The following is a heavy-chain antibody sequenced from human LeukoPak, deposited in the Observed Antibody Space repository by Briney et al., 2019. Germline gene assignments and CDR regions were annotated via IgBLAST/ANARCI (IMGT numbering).Heavy chain of an antibody. CDR3: ARGGITVVRGVKRDYGMDV. D-gene: IGHD3-10*01. V-gene: IGHV3-48*01. CDR2: ISSTSLTI. J-gene: IGHJ6*02. Sequence: GGSLRLSCAASGFTFSSYAMHWVRQAPGKGLEWVSYISSTSLTIYYADSVKGRFTISRDNANNSLYLQMNSLRAEDTAVYYCARGGITVVRGVKRDYGMDVWGQGTTVTVSS. CDR1: GFTFSSYA.